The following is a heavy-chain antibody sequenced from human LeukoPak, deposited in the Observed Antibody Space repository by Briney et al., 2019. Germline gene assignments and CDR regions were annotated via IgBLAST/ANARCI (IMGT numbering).Heavy chain of an antibody. CDR2: IIPIFGTA. J-gene: IGHJ5*02. V-gene: IGHV1-69*05. CDR3: ARDLADSGSYYAGVP. D-gene: IGHD3-10*01. Sequence: GASVKVSCKACGGTFSSYAISWVRQAPGQGLEWMGRIIPIFGTANYAQKFQGRVTITTDESTSTAYMELSSLRSEDTAVYYCARDLADSGSYYAGVPWGQGTLVTVSS. CDR1: GGTFSSYA.